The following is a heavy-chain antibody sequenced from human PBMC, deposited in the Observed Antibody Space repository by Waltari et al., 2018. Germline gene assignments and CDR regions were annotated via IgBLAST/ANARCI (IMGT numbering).Heavy chain of an antibody. CDR1: GGSISSYY. CDR3: ARGVKGFGELFPYYYYYMDV. CDR2: IYYSGST. V-gene: IGHV4-59*01. J-gene: IGHJ6*03. D-gene: IGHD3-10*01. Sequence: QVQLQESGPGLVKPSETLSLTCTVSGGSISSYYWSWIRQPPGKGLEWIGYIYYSGSTNYNPSLKGRVTISVDTSKNQFSLKLSSVTAADTAVYYCARGVKGFGELFPYYYYYMDVWGKGTTVTISS.